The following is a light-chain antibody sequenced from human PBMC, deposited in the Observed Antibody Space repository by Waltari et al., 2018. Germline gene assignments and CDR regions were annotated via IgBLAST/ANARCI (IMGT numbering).Light chain of an antibody. CDR3: QHYERLPAT. V-gene: IGKV3-20*01. Sequence: IVLTHSPGTVSLSPGDSATLSCRASQSVSRALAWYQPKPGQAPRLLIYGASNRATGIPDRFSGSGSGTDFSRTISRLDPEDVAVYYCQHYERLPATFGQGTKVEIK. J-gene: IGKJ1*01. CDR2: GAS. CDR1: QSVSRA.